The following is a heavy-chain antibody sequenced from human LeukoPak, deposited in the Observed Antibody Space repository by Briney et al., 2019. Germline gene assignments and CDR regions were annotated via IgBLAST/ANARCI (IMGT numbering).Heavy chain of an antibody. D-gene: IGHD3-3*01. V-gene: IGHV3-21*01. CDR2: ISSSSRYT. CDR1: GFSLRDYS. CDR3: ARATYYDFWSGYSYFDY. Sequence: PGGSLRLSCAASGFSLRDYSMDWVRQAPGKGLEWVSSISSSSRYTFYVDSVKGRFTISRDNAKNSLYLQMNSLRAEDTAVYYCARATYYDFWSGYSYFDYWGQGTLVTVSS. J-gene: IGHJ4*02.